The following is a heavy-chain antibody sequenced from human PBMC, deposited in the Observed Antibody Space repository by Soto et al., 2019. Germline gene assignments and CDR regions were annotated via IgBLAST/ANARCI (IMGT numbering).Heavy chain of an antibody. V-gene: IGHV3-9*01. CDR3: AKDIRILWVGDLFSAVFDV. J-gene: IGHJ3*01. CDR1: GFIFDDYA. Sequence: EVQLVESGGGLVQPGRSLRLSCAASGFIFDDYAMYWVRQAPGKGLEWVSGISWNSGRVGYGDFVKGRFTISRDNAKKSMYLQMNSLRPEDTALYYCAKDIRILWVGDLFSAVFDVWGRGTMVTVSS. D-gene: IGHD3-10*01. CDR2: ISWNSGRV.